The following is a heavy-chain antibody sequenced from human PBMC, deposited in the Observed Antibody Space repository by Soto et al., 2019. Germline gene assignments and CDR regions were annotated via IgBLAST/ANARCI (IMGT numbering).Heavy chain of an antibody. V-gene: IGHV6-1*01. CDR2: TYYRSKWYS. Sequence: SQTLSLTCAISGDSVSSNSAAWNWIRQSPSRGLEWLGRTYYRSKWYSDYAVSVKSRITINPSTSKNQFSLQLNSVTPEDTAVYYCARGRHSTSSDIVSTALFAYRGQGTLVIVSS. D-gene: IGHD5-12*01. CDR3: ARGRHSTSSDIVSTALFAY. J-gene: IGHJ4*02. CDR1: GDSVSSNSAA.